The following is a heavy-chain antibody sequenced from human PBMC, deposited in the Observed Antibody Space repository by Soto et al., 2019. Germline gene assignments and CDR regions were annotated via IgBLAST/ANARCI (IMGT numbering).Heavy chain of an antibody. Sequence: GGSLRLSCAASGFTFSNAWMNWVRQAPGKGLEWVGRIKSKTDGGTTDYAAPVKGRFTISRDDSKNTLYLQMNSLKTEDTAVYYCTTDYSNPHLRYYYYGMDVWGQGTTVTVSS. J-gene: IGHJ6*02. D-gene: IGHD4-4*01. CDR3: TTDYSNPHLRYYYYGMDV. CDR1: GFTFSNAW. CDR2: IKSKTDGGTT. V-gene: IGHV3-15*07.